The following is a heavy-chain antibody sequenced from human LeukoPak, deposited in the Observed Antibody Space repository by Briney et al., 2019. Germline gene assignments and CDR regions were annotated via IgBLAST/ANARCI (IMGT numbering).Heavy chain of an antibody. CDR1: GGSMRSYF. CDR3: AREEGSSTSYYYYMDV. Sequence: SETLSLTCTVSGGSMRSYFWNWIRQPAGKGLEWIGRIYNSGSTKYNPSLKSRVTMSVDTSNNQFSLKLSSVTAADTAVYYCAREEGSSTSYYYYMDVWGKGTTVTVSS. V-gene: IGHV4-4*07. J-gene: IGHJ6*03. CDR2: IYNSGST. D-gene: IGHD2-2*01.